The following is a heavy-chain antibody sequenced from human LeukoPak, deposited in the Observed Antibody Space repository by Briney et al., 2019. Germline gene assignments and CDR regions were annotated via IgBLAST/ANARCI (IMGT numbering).Heavy chain of an antibody. J-gene: IGHJ4*02. CDR1: GGSISSSSYY. V-gene: IGHV4-39*01. D-gene: IGHD5-12*01. CDR2: IYYSGST. Sequence: SETLSLTCTVSGGSISSSSYYWGWIRQPPGKGLEWIGSIYYSGSTYYNPSLKSRVTISVDTSKDQFSLKVRSVTAADTAVYYCARPQGVASVWDFTYWGQGTLVTVSS. CDR3: ARPQGVASVWDFTY.